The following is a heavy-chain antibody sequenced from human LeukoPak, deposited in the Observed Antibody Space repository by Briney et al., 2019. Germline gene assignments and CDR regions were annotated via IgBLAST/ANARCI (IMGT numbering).Heavy chain of an antibody. V-gene: IGHV3-30*03. CDR1: GFTFSTFG. J-gene: IGHJ4*02. CDR3: ARDYDKDY. Sequence: GGSLRLSCAASGFTFSTFGMHWVRQAPGKGLGWVAVISYDGGNQYYADSGKGRFTISRDNARNTLYLQMNSLRAEDTALYYCARDYDKDYWGQGTLVTVSS. CDR2: ISYDGGNQ. D-gene: IGHD3-22*01.